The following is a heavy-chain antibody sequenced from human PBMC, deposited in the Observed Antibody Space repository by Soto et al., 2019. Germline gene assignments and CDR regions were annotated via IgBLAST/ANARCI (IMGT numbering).Heavy chain of an antibody. V-gene: IGHV3-23*01. CDR3: AKNGLDNSPSAIDS. CDR2: ITGSGRDT. D-gene: IGHD2-8*01. Sequence: PGGSLRLSCATSGFSFRSYAMSWVRQAPGKGLDWVSGITGSGRDTYYADSVKGRFTISRDNSKNMVFLQMNSLRAEDTALYYCAKNGLDNSPSAIDSWGPGTLVTVSS. CDR1: GFSFRSYA. J-gene: IGHJ4*02.